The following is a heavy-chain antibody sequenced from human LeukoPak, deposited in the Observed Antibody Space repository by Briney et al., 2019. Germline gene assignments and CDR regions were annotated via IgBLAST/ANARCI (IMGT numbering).Heavy chain of an antibody. CDR1: GSTFSSYS. J-gene: IGHJ4*02. CDR3: ARDLIWSNY. V-gene: IGHV3-21*01. D-gene: IGHD3-3*01. Sequence: GGSLRLSCAASGSTFSSYSMNWVRQAPGKGLEWVSSISSSTSYVHYADSVKGRFTVSRDNAKNSLYLQMSSLRAEDTAVYYCARDLIWSNYWGQGTLVTVSS. CDR2: ISSSTSYV.